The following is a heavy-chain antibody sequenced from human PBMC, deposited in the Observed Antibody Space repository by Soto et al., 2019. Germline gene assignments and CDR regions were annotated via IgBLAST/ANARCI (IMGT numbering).Heavy chain of an antibody. Sequence: SETLSLTCTVSGGSISSYYWSWIRQPPGKGLEWIGYIYYSGSTYYNPSLKSRVTISVDTSKNQFSLKLSSVTAADTAVYYCARWRRHDYGEDSAEYFQHWGQGTLVTVSS. CDR2: IYYSGST. D-gene: IGHD4-17*01. V-gene: IGHV4-59*08. CDR1: GGSISSYY. CDR3: ARWRRHDYGEDSAEYFQH. J-gene: IGHJ1*01.